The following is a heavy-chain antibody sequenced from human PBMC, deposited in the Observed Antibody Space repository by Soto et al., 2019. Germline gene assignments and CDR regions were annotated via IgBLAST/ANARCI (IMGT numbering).Heavy chain of an antibody. J-gene: IGHJ4*02. Sequence: GESLKISCKASGYSSANFWIGWVRQMPGKGLEWMGFIHLGGSETRYVPSFQDQVTISAAKSINTAYLQWSSLMASDTAMFYCAIGTQGNSYYDYLGQGTLVTVSS. CDR3: AIGTQGNSYYDY. CDR1: GYSSANFW. D-gene: IGHD1-1*01. CDR2: IHLGGSET. V-gene: IGHV5-51*01.